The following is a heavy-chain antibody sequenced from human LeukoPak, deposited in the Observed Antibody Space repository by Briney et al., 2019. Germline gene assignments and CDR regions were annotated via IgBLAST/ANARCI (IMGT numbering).Heavy chain of an antibody. CDR3: ARESQGSDYRFDY. CDR2: IWYDGSNK. V-gene: IGHV3-33*01. CDR1: GFTFSSYG. D-gene: IGHD1-26*01. Sequence: GRSLRLSCAASGFTFSSYGMHWVRQAPGKGLEWVAVIWYDGSNKYYADSVKGRFTISRDNSKNTLYLQMNSLRAEDTAVYYCARESQGSDYRFDYWARGPWSPSPQ. J-gene: IGHJ4*02.